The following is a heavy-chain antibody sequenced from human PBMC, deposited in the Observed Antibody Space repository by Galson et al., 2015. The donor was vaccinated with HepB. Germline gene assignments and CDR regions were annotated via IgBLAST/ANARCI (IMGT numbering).Heavy chain of an antibody. Sequence: SLRLSCAASGFTFSNYGMSWVRQAPGKGLECVAAISRAGDTSDYAESVKGRFTVSRDSSKSTLYLQMNGLLAEDTARYYCVRGTTAPDYWAQGTLVTVSS. V-gene: IGHV3-23*01. CDR2: ISRAGDTS. CDR3: VRGTTAPDY. CDR1: GFTFSNYG. D-gene: IGHD2/OR15-2a*01. J-gene: IGHJ4*02.